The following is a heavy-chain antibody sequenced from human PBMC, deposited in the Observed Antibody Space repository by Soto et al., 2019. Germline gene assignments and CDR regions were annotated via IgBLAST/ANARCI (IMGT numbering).Heavy chain of an antibody. CDR2: IYYSGST. V-gene: IGHV4-30-4*01. CDR3: ARALYDRGQYYYYYYGMDV. D-gene: IGHD3-9*01. J-gene: IGHJ6*02. CDR1: GGSISSGDYY. Sequence: PSETLSLTCTVSGGSISSGDYYWSWIRQPPGKGLEWIGYIYYSGSTYYNPSLKSRVTISVDTSKNQFSLKLSSVTAADTAVYYCARALYDRGQYYYYYYGMDVWGQGTTGTVSS.